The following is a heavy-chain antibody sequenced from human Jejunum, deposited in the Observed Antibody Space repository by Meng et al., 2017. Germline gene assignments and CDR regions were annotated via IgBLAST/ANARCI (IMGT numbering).Heavy chain of an antibody. J-gene: IGHJ4*02. Sequence: QLLLQESGPGLVKASETLSLTCTVSGGSISSSRYFWGWIRQPPGKGLEGVGSIYYRGRTYYNRSLKSRVIMSEDTAKNQISRQMSYVTAADTAVYYCARRIRGGSYLGWGQGTLVTVSS. CDR1: GGSISSSRYF. D-gene: IGHD1-26*01. CDR3: ARRIRGGSYLG. CDR2: IYYRGRT. V-gene: IGHV4-39*01.